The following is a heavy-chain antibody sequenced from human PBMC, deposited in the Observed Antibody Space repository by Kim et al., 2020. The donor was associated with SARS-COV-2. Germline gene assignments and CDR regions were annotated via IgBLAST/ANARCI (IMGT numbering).Heavy chain of an antibody. V-gene: IGHV3-74*01. Sequence: GGSLRLSCAASGFTFSSYWMHWVRQAPGKGLVWVSRINSDGSSTSYADSVKGRFTISRDNAKNTLYLQMNSLRAEDTAVYYCARGGKLWPRNYYYYGMDVWGQGTTVTVSS. CDR1: GFTFSSYW. J-gene: IGHJ6*02. CDR2: INSDGSST. D-gene: IGHD5-18*01. CDR3: ARGGKLWPRNYYYYGMDV.